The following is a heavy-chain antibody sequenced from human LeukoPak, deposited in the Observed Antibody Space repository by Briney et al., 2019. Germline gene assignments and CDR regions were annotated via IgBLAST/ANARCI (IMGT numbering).Heavy chain of an antibody. CDR2: ISWNSGSI. CDR3: AKAQEHQLLPIDY. CDR1: GFTFDDYA. V-gene: IGHV3-9*01. Sequence: PGRSLRLSCAASGFTFDDYAMHWVRQAPGKGLEWVSGISWNSGSIGYADSVKGRFTISRDNAKNSLYLQMNSLRAEDTALYYCAKAQEHQLLPIDYWGQGTLVTVSS. D-gene: IGHD2-2*01. J-gene: IGHJ4*02.